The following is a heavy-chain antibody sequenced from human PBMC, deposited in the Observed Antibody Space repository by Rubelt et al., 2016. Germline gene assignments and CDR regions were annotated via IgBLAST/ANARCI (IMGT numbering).Heavy chain of an antibody. J-gene: IGHJ5*02. Sequence: EVQLVESGGGLVQPGGSLRLSCAASGFTFSSYDMNWVRQAPGKGLEWVSYISSSGSTIYYADSVKGRFTISRDNAKNSLYLQMNSLRADDCAVYYCAGGYCSRSDSCYANWFDPWGQGTLVTVSS. CDR2: ISSSGSTI. CDR1: GFTFSSYD. V-gene: IGHV3-48*03. CDR3: AGGYCSRSDSCYANWFDP. D-gene: IGHD2-2*01.